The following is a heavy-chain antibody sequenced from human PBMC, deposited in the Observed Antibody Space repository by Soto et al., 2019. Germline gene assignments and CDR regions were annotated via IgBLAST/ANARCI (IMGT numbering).Heavy chain of an antibody. CDR2: IYYSGST. D-gene: IGHD6-13*01. J-gene: IGHJ3*02. Sequence: SSETLSLTCAVSGGSISRYYWSWIRQPPGKGLEWIGYIYYSGSTNYNPSLKSRVTISVDTSKNQFSLKLSSVTAADTAVYYCARASDSSSWYTDASDIWGQGTMVTVSS. V-gene: IGHV4-59*01. CDR1: GGSISRYY. CDR3: ARASDSSSWYTDASDI.